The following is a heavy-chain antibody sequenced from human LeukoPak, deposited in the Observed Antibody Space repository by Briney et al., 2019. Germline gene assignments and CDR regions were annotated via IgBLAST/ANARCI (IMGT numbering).Heavy chain of an antibody. CDR3: AKVITQDRGYYFDY. J-gene: IGHJ4*02. D-gene: IGHD1-26*01. CDR1: GFTFRNNG. CDR2: IWYDGSRE. V-gene: IGHV3-33*06. Sequence: GGSLRLSCQASGFTFRNNGMHWVRQAPGKGLEWVAVIWYDGSREFYADSVKGRFSISRDNSKNTLYLQMNSLRAEDTAVYYCAKVITQDRGYYFDYWGQGTLVTVSS.